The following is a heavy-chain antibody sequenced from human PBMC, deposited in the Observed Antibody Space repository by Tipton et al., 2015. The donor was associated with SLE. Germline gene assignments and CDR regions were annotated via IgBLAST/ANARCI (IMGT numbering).Heavy chain of an antibody. CDR1: CVSISTCRYN. J-gene: IGHJ3*02. CDR2: LYAGGST. CDR3: AGYDFWIGNDSFDN. D-gene: IGHD3-3*01. V-gene: IGHV4-39*02. Sequence: TLSLTCSVSCVSISTCRYNWGRLRPSPGQGLEWGGSLYAGGSTYFHPSLKSRASISADASKNHFSRKLNSVTAADTTVYYCAGYDFWIGNDSFDNWGQGTMVIVSS.